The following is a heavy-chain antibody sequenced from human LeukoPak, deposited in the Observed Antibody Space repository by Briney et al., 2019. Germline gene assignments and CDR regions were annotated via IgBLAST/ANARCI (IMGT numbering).Heavy chain of an antibody. J-gene: IGHJ4*02. V-gene: IGHV3-64*01. D-gene: IGHD3-3*01. CDR1: GFTVSSNY. CDR2: ISSNGGST. Sequence: GGSLRLSCAASGFTVSSNYMSWVRQAPGKGLEYVSAISSNGGSTYYANSVKGRFTISRDNSKNTLYLQMGSLRAEDMAVYYCARACSLPNYDFWSGFPDYWGQGTLVTVSS. CDR3: ARACSLPNYDFWSGFPDY.